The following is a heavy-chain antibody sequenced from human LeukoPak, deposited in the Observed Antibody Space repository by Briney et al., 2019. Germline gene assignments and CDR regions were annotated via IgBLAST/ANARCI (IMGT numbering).Heavy chain of an antibody. CDR2: IYYSGST. J-gene: IGHJ6*02. Sequence: PSETLSLTCTVSGGSISSYYWSWIRQPPGKGLEWIGYIYYSGSTNYNPSLKSRVTISVDTSKNQFSLKLSSVTAEDTAVYYCTRNMSPYSKYYYYGMDVWGQGTTVTVSS. V-gene: IGHV4-59*01. D-gene: IGHD2-15*01. CDR1: GGSISSYY. CDR3: TRNMSPYSKYYYYGMDV.